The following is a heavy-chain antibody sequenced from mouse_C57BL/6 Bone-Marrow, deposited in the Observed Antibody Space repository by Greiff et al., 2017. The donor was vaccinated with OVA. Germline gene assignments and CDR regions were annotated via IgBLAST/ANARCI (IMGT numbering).Heavy chain of an antibody. CDR2: IYPGNSDT. CDR3: TRRDYFDY. V-gene: IGHV1-5*01. Sequence: VQLKESGTVLARPGASVKMSCKTSGYTFTSYWMHWVKQRPGQGLEWIGAIYPGNSDTSYNQKFKGQAKLTAVTSASTAYMELSRLTNEDSAVYYCTRRDYFDYWGQGTTLTVSS. J-gene: IGHJ2*01. CDR1: GYTFTSYW.